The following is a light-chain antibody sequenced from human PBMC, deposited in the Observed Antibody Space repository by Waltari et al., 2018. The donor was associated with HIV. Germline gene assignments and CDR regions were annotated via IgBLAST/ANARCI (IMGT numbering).Light chain of an antibody. V-gene: IGLV1-40*01. J-gene: IGLJ3*02. Sequence: QSVLTQPPSVSGAPGPRVTFSCTGSSSNIEAGCYVPWSQQLPGTAPELLIYGNNNRPSGVPDRFSGSKSGTTASLAITGLQAEDEADYYCQSYDSSLSGSWVFGGGTKLTVL. CDR3: QSYDSSLSGSWV. CDR1: SSNIEAGCY. CDR2: GNN.